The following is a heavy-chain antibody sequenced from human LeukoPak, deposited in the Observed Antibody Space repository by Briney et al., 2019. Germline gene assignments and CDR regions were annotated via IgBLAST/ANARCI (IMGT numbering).Heavy chain of an antibody. CDR3: ANGQQWLAFDS. V-gene: IGHV4-59*08. CDR1: GGSVSSYY. CDR2: IYNSGTT. Sequence: SETLSLTCTVSGGSVSSYYWGWIRQPPGKGLEWIGNIYNSGTTNYNPSLKSRVTISVDTSKNQFSLILSSVTAADTAVYYCANGQQWLAFDSWGQGTLVTVSS. D-gene: IGHD6-19*01. J-gene: IGHJ4*02.